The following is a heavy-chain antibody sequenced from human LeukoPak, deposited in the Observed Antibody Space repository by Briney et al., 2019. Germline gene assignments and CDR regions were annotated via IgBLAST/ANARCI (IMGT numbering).Heavy chain of an antibody. V-gene: IGHV4-34*01. CDR1: GGSFSGYY. Sequence: SETLSLTCAVYGGSFSGYYWSWIRQPPGKGLEWIGEINHSGSTNYNPSLKSRVTISVDTSKNQLSLKLSSVTAADTAVYYCARAPYYDFWSGYRHAFDIWGQGTMVTVSS. D-gene: IGHD3-3*01. CDR3: ARAPYYDFWSGYRHAFDI. J-gene: IGHJ3*02. CDR2: INHSGST.